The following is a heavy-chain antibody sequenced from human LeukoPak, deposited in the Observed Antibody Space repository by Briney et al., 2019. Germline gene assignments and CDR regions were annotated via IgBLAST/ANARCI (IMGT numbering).Heavy chain of an antibody. CDR3: ARVKVATILGDEIYYYYYYMDV. V-gene: IGHV1-18*01. Sequence: ASVKVSCKVSGYTFTSYGISWVRQAPGQGLEWMGWISAYNGNTNYAQKLQGRVTMTTDTSTSTAYMELRSLRSDDTAVYYCARVKVATILGDEIYYYYYYMDVWGKGTTVTVSS. CDR2: ISAYNGNT. J-gene: IGHJ6*03. CDR1: GYTFTSYG. D-gene: IGHD5-12*01.